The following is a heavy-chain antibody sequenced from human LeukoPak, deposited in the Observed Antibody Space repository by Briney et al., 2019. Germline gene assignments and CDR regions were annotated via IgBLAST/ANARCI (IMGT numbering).Heavy chain of an antibody. CDR2: ISHDGIDK. V-gene: IGHV3-30-3*01. D-gene: IGHD2-2*01. CDR3: ARDRACSSTSCSHLAFDI. J-gene: IGHJ3*02. CDR1: GFTFNNYA. Sequence: GGSLRLSCAASGFTFNNYAMHWVRQAPGKGLEWVTVISHDGIDKYYADSVKGRFTISRDNSKNTLYLQLNSLRPEDTAVYYCARDRACSSTSCSHLAFDIWGQGTMVTVSS.